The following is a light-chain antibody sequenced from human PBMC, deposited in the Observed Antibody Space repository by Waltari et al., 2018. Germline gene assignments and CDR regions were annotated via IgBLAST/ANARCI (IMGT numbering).Light chain of an antibody. CDR3: QQFGSSPWT. CDR1: QPVSRSY. J-gene: IGKJ1*01. CDR2: GAS. Sequence: DIVLTQSPGTLSLSPGARAILSCRASQPVSRSYFAWYQQKPGQAPRLLIYGASSRATGIPDRLSGSGSGTDFTLTISRLEPEDFAVYYCQQFGSSPWTFGQGTKVEIK. V-gene: IGKV3-20*01.